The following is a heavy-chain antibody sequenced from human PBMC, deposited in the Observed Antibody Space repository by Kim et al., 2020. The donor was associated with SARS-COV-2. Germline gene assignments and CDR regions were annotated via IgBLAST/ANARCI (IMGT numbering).Heavy chain of an antibody. Sequence: YAHPSKGRFPISQDNDKNSLYLQMNSLKAEDTAVYYCARVTYSSGWTPFYWGQGTLVTVSS. D-gene: IGHD6-19*01. J-gene: IGHJ4*02. V-gene: IGHV3-21*01. CDR3: ARVTYSSGWTPFY.